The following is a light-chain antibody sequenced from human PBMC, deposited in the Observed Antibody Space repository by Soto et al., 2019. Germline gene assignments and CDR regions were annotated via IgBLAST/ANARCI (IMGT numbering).Light chain of an antibody. Sequence: QSVLKQPPSVSGAPGQRVTISCTGSSSNIGAGYDVHWYQQLPGTAPKLLIYGNSNRPSGVPDRFSGSKSGTSASLAITGLQAEDEADYYRQSYDSSLSGSVVFGAGTKLTDL. J-gene: IGLJ2*01. CDR1: SSNIGAGYD. CDR2: GNS. V-gene: IGLV1-40*01. CDR3: QSYDSSLSGSVV.